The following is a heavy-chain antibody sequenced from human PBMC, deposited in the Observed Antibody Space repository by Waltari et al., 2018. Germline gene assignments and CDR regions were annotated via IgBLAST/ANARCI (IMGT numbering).Heavy chain of an antibody. V-gene: IGHV1-2*02. CDR2: INPNSGGT. CDR1: GYTFTGYY. Sequence: QVQLVQSGAEVKKPGASVKGSCMASGYTFTGYYMPSVRQAPGQGLEWMGWINPNSGGTNYEQKFQGRVTMTRDTSISTAYMELSRLRSDDTAVYYCARAGGSLDAFDIWGQGTMVTVSS. CDR3: ARAGGSLDAFDI. J-gene: IGHJ3*02. D-gene: IGHD3-10*01.